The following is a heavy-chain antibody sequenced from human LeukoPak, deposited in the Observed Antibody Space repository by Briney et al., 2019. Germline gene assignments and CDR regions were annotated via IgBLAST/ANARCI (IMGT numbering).Heavy chain of an antibody. CDR1: GGSFNNFA. D-gene: IGHD3-10*01. Sequence: GASVKVSCKTSGGSFNNFAFSWVRQAPGQGLEWMGGIIPMFDTTNYAQKFQGRVTITADKSTSTASMELSSLRSDDTAVYYCARADGSRSYYGQFYYCAMDVWGKGTTVTVSS. CDR3: ARADGSRSYYGQFYYCAMDV. V-gene: IGHV1-69*06. J-gene: IGHJ6*04. CDR2: IIPMFDTT.